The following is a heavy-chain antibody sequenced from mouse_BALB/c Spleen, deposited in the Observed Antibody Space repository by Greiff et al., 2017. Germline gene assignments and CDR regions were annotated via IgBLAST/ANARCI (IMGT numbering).Heavy chain of an antibody. CDR2: ISTYYGDA. CDR1: GYTFTDYA. V-gene: IGHV1S137*01. CDR3: ARTGAMDY. Sequence: QVHVKQSGAELVRPGVSVKISCKGSGYTFTDYAMHWVKQSHAKSLEWIGVISTYYGDASYNQKFKGKATMTVDKSSSTAYMELARLTSEDSAIYYCARTGAMDYWGQGTSVTVSS. J-gene: IGHJ4*01.